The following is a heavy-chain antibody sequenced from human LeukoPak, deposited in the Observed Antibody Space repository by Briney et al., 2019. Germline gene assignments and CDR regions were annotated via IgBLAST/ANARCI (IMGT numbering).Heavy chain of an antibody. CDR2: ISGSGDST. V-gene: IGHV3-23*01. CDR3: ARDRIGGFLDAFDI. CDR1: GFTFSSYE. J-gene: IGHJ3*02. Sequence: PGGSLRLSCAASGFTFSSYEMNWVRQAPGKGLEWVSAISGSGDSTNYADSVKGRFTISRDNSKDTLFLQMNSLRAEDTAVYYCARDRIGGFLDAFDIWGQGTMVTVSS. D-gene: IGHD3-16*01.